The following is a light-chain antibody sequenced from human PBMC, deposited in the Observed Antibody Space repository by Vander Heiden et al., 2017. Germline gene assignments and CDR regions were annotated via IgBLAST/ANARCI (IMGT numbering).Light chain of an antibody. CDR3: QQRSNWPYT. Sequence: EIVLTQSPATLSLSPGERAALSCRASQSVSRYLAWFQQKPGQAPRLLIYEASNRATGIPARFSGSGSGTDFALTISSLEPEDFAVYYCQQRSNWPYTFGQGTKVEIK. CDR1: QSVSRY. J-gene: IGKJ2*01. CDR2: EAS. V-gene: IGKV3-11*01.